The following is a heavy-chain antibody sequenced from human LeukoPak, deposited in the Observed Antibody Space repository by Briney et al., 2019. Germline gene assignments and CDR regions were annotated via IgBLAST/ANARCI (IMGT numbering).Heavy chain of an antibody. Sequence: GGSLRLSCAASGFTFDDYTMHWVRQAPGKGLEWVSLISWDGGCTYYADSVKGRFTISRDNSKNSLYLQMNSLRTEDTALYYCAKDTYYYDSGLWFDPWGQGTLVTVSS. CDR3: AKDTYYYDSGLWFDP. CDR1: GFTFDDYT. D-gene: IGHD3-10*01. V-gene: IGHV3-43*01. CDR2: ISWDGGCT. J-gene: IGHJ5*02.